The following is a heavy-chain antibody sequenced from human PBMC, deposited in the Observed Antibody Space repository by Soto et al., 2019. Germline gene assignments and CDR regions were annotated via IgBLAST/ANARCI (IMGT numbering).Heavy chain of an antibody. V-gene: IGHV3-7*01. CDR1: GFIFSTSW. J-gene: IGHJ5*02. CDR2: IKYDGTEK. Sequence: EVQLVESGGGLVQPGGSLRLSCAASGFIFSTSWMSWVRQAPGKGLEWVGNIKYDGTEKYYADSVRGRFTISRDNAKNSLYLQMNSLGAEDTALYFCAREVSWGPGTLVTVSS. CDR3: AREVS.